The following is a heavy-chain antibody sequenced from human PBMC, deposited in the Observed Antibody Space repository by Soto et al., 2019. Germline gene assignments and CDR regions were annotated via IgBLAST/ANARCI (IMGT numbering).Heavy chain of an antibody. Sequence: PWETLSLTCTVSGGSISSYYWSWIRQPPGKGLEWIGYIYYSGSTSYNPSLKSRVTISVDTSKNQFSLKLSSVTAADTAVYYCARTPGIYLAFDIWGRGTMVTVSS. J-gene: IGHJ3*02. V-gene: IGHV4-59*01. CDR2: IYYSGST. CDR1: GGSISSYY. D-gene: IGHD6-13*01. CDR3: ARTPGIYLAFDI.